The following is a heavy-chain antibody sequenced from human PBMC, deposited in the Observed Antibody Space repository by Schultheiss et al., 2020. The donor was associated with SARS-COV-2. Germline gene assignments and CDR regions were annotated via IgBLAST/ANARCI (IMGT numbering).Heavy chain of an antibody. Sequence: GGSLRLSCAASGFTFSSYGMHWVRQAPGKGLEWVSAISGSGGSTYYADSVKGRFTISRDNSKNTLYLQMNSLRAEDTAVYYCAKDSSGGKLYFDYWGQGTLVTVSS. V-gene: IGHV3-23*01. J-gene: IGHJ4*02. CDR1: GFTFSSYG. CDR3: AKDSSGGKLYFDY. D-gene: IGHD3-22*01. CDR2: ISGSGGST.